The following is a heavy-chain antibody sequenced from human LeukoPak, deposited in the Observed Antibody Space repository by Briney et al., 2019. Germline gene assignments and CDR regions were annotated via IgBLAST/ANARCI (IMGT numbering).Heavy chain of an antibody. D-gene: IGHD6-19*01. V-gene: IGHV1-46*01. J-gene: IGHJ5*02. CDR1: GYTFTSYY. Sequence: VASVKVSCKASGYTFTSYYMHWVRQAPGQGLERMGIINPSGGSTSYAQKFQGRVTMTSDTSTSTVYMELSSLRSEDTAVYYCARGDPPGQWPSPWGQGTLVTVSS. CDR3: ARGDPPGQWPSP. CDR2: INPSGGST.